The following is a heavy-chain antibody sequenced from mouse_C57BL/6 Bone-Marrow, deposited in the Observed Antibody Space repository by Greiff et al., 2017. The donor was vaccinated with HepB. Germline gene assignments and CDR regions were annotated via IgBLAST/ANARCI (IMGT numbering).Heavy chain of an antibody. CDR2: INPNNGGT. CDR1: GYTFTDYY. CDR3: ARGLYGNYGDDY. V-gene: IGHV1-26*01. Sequence: EVQLQQSGPELVKPGASVKISCKASGYTFTDYYMNWVKQSHGKSLEWIGDINPNNGGTSYNQKFKGKATLTVDKSSSTAYMELRSLTSEDSAVYYCARGLYGNYGDDYWGQGTTLTVSS. D-gene: IGHD2-1*01. J-gene: IGHJ2*01.